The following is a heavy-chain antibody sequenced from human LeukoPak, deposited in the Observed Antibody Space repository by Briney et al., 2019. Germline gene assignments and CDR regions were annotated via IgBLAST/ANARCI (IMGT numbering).Heavy chain of an antibody. CDR1: GGSISSYY. D-gene: IGHD6-13*01. CDR2: IYYSGST. V-gene: IGHV4-59*08. CDR3: ARLPIFIAAAGREVDP. J-gene: IGHJ5*02. Sequence: PSETLSLTCTVSGGSISSYYWSWIRQPPGKGLEWIGYIYYSGSTNYNPSLKSRVTISVDTSKNQFSLKLSSVTAADTAVYYCARLPIFIAAAGREVDPWGQGTLVTVSS.